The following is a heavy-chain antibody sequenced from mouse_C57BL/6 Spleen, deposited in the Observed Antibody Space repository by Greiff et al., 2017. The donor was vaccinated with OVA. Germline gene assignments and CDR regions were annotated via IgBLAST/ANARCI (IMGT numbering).Heavy chain of an antibody. J-gene: IGHJ1*03. CDR3: ARDGYDLWYFDV. D-gene: IGHD2-2*01. CDR1: GFTFSDHY. CDR2: INYDGSST. V-gene: IGHV5-16*01. Sequence: EVQLVESEGGLVQPGSSMKLSCTASGFTFSDHYMAWVRQVPEKGLEWVANINYDGSSTYYLDSLKSRFIISRDNAKNILYLQMSSLKSEDTATYYCARDGYDLWYFDVWGTGTTVTVSS.